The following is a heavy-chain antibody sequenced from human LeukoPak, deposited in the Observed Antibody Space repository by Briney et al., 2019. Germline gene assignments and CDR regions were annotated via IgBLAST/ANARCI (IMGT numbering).Heavy chain of an antibody. V-gene: IGHV3-48*04. CDR2: ISISSGTI. Sequence: GGSLRLSCAASGFTFTGHNMNWVRQAPGKGLEWVAYISISSGTIYYADSVKGRFSISRDNAKSSLDLQMNSLRADDTAVYYCAKRVHYDSSAAYFDYWGQGTLVTVSS. CDR3: AKRVHYDSSAAYFDY. CDR1: GFTFTGHN. J-gene: IGHJ4*02. D-gene: IGHD3-22*01.